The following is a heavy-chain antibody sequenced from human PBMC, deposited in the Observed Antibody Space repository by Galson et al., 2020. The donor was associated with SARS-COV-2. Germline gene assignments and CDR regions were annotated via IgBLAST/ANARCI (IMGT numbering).Heavy chain of an antibody. CDR1: GYIFTSIG. CDR2: ISPYNGNT. Sequence: ASVKVSCKASGYIFTSIGISWVRQAPGQGLEWMGWISPYNGNTKYPRSVQGRLTLTRDTSTSTVYMELRSLRSDDTAVYFCARGLSGTWAFDLWGQGTMVSVSS. V-gene: IGHV1-18*01. J-gene: IGHJ3*01. D-gene: IGHD3-10*01. CDR3: ARGLSGTWAFDL.